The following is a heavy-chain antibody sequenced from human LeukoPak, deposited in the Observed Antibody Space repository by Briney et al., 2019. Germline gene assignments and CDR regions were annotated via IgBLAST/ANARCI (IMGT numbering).Heavy chain of an antibody. J-gene: IGHJ4*02. CDR1: GFTFSSYW. Sequence: PGGTLRLSCAASGFTFSSYWMSWVRQAPGKGLEWVANIKQDGSEKYYVDSVKGRFTISRDNAKNSLYLQMNSLRAEDTAVYYCATNDVRGYYFDYWGQGTLVTVSS. CDR3: ATNDVRGYYFDY. V-gene: IGHV3-7*03. D-gene: IGHD1-1*01. CDR2: IKQDGSEK.